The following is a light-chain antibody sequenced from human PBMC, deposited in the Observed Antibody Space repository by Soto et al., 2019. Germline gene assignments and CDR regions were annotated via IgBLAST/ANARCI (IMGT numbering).Light chain of an antibody. Sequence: IVLTQSPGTLSRSPGERATLSCRTSQTVSSTYFAWYQQRPGQSPRLLFYDSSTRAAGIPDRFSCSGSGRDFTLTINRLEPEDSAVYYCQQLGTSPITFGQGTRLEIK. CDR2: DSS. CDR1: QTVSSTY. CDR3: QQLGTSPIT. J-gene: IGKJ5*01. V-gene: IGKV3-20*01.